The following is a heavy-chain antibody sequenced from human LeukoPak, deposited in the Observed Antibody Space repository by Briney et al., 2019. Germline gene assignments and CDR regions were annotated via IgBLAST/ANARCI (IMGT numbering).Heavy chain of an antibody. J-gene: IGHJ6*02. CDR2: MNPNSGNT. CDR1: GYTFTSYD. V-gene: IGHV1-8*01. CDR3: AKDYVDTAMALYGMDV. Sequence: ASVKVSCKASGYTFTSYDINWVRQATGQGLEWMGWMNPNSGNTGYAQKFQGRVTMTRNTSISTAYMELSSLRSEDTAVYYCAKDYVDTAMALYGMDVWGQGTTVTVSS. D-gene: IGHD5-18*01.